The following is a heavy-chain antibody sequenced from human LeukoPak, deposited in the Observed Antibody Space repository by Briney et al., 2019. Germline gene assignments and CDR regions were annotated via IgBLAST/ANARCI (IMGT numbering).Heavy chain of an antibody. V-gene: IGHV3-30*03. Sequence: GRSLRLSCAASGFTFSSYGMHWVRQAPGKGLEWVAVISYDGSNKYYADSVKGRFTISRDNSKNTLYLQMNSLRAEDTAVYYCARGLRYCSSTSCRRGVYYFDYWGQGTLVTVSS. CDR1: GFTFSSYG. D-gene: IGHD2-2*01. CDR3: ARGLRYCSSTSCRRGVYYFDY. J-gene: IGHJ4*02. CDR2: ISYDGSNK.